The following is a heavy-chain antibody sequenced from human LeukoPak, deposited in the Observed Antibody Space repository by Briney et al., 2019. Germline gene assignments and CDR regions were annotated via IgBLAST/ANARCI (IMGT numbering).Heavy chain of an antibody. CDR1: GGSISSYY. CDR3: ARALLRRNALDI. Sequence: PSETLSLTCTVSGGSISSYYWSWIRQPPGKGLEWIGYIYYSGSTNYNPSLKSRVTISVDTSKNQYSLKLSSVTAADTAVYYCARALLRRNALDIWGPGTMVTVSS. V-gene: IGHV4-59*01. J-gene: IGHJ3*02. D-gene: IGHD3-22*01. CDR2: IYYSGST.